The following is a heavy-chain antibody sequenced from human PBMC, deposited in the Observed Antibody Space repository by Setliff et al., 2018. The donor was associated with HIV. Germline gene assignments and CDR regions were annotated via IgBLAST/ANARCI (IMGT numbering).Heavy chain of an antibody. J-gene: IGHJ4*02. Sequence: ASVKVSCKVSGYTLNELSIYWVRQAPGEGLEWVGWISVYNGHTNFAQKLQDRVTMTTDTSTSTAYMELSSLRSDDTAVYYCARAYDVLTGYFDYWGQGTLVTVSS. CDR1: GYTLNELS. CDR2: ISVYNGHT. V-gene: IGHV1-18*01. D-gene: IGHD3-9*01. CDR3: ARAYDVLTGYFDY.